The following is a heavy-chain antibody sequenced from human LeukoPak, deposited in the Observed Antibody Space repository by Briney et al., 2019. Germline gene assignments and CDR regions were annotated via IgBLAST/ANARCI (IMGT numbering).Heavy chain of an antibody. J-gene: IGHJ5*02. D-gene: IGHD2-21*01. CDR2: IFYSGNT. Sequence: KPSETLSLTCTVSGGSISGYYWSWIRQSPGKGLEWIGHIFYSGNTNYNPSLKSRVTISVDTSKNQFSLKLNSVTAADSAVYYCARYIAAFNWFDPWGQGTLVTVSP. CDR3: ARYIAAFNWFDP. V-gene: IGHV4-59*08. CDR1: GGSISGYY.